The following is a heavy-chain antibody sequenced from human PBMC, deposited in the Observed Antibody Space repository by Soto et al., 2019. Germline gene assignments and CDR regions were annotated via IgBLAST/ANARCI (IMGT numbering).Heavy chain of an antibody. V-gene: IGHV3-33*01. J-gene: IGHJ6*02. Sequence: QVQVVESGGGVVQPGRSLRLSCAASGFTFSSFGMHWVRQAPGKGLEWVSVIWYDGSKKSYGDSVKGRFTISRDNSRNTVYLPMNSLRADDTAVYYCARDASYYSLWSGYYPSRNGMDVWGQGTTVTVSS. D-gene: IGHD3-3*01. CDR2: IWYDGSKK. CDR1: GFTFSSFG. CDR3: ARDASYYSLWSGYYPSRNGMDV.